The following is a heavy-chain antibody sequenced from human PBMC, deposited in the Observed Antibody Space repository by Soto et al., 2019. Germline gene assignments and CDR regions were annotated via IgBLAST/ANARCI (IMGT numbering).Heavy chain of an antibody. D-gene: IGHD3-16*01. CDR1: GFTFSSYA. J-gene: IGHJ4*02. V-gene: IGHV3-30-3*01. CDR3: ARARWAD. CDR2: ISYDGSNK. Sequence: GGSLRLSCAASGFTFSSYAMHWVRQAPGKGLEWVAVISYDGSNKYYADSVKGRFTISRDNSKNALYLQMNSLRAEDTAVYYCARARWADWGQGTLVTVSS.